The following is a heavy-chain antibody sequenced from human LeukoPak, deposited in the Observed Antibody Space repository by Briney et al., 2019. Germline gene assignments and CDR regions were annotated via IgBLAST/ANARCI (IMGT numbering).Heavy chain of an antibody. Sequence: SVKVSCKASGGTFSSYAISWVRQAPGQGLEWMGGIIPIFGTANYAQKLQGRVTMTTDTSTSTAYMELRSLRSDDTAVYYCARAPLLWFGESLFDYWGQGTLVTVSS. V-gene: IGHV1-69*05. D-gene: IGHD3-10*01. J-gene: IGHJ4*02. CDR1: GGTFSSYA. CDR3: ARAPLLWFGESLFDY. CDR2: IIPIFGTA.